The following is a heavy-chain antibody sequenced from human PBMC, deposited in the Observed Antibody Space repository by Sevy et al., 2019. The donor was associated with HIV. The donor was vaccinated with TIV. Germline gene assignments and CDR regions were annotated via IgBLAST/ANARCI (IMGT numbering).Heavy chain of an antibody. CDR1: GFIFSSYD. D-gene: IGHD5-12*01. CDR2: ISLSNSSK. V-gene: IGHV3-21*01. CDR3: ARSGYNYRAIDY. J-gene: IGHJ4*02. Sequence: GGSLRLSCAASGFIFSSYDMNWVRQAPGKGLEWVSSISLSNSSKYYIDSVKGRFSISRDNARNSLSLQMNSLRAEDTAVYYCARSGYNYRAIDYWGQGTLVTVSS.